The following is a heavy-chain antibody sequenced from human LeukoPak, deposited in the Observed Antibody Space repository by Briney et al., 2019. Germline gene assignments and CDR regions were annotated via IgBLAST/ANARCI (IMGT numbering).Heavy chain of an antibody. J-gene: IGHJ4*02. V-gene: IGHV3-21*01. D-gene: IGHD3-22*01. CDR3: ARDPAANYYDSSGFEDY. Sequence: SGGSLRLSCAASGFTFSSYSMNWVRQALGKGLEWVSSISSSSYIYYADSVKGRFTISRDNAKNSLYLQMNSLRAEDTAVYYCARDPAANYYDSSGFEDYWGQGTLVTVSS. CDR2: ISSSSYI. CDR1: GFTFSSYS.